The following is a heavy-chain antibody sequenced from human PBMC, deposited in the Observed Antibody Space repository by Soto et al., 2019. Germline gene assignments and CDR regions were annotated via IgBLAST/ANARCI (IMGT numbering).Heavy chain of an antibody. CDR1: GFTFSSYA. Sequence: QVQLVESGGGVVQPGRSLRLSCAASGFTFSSYAMHWVRQAPGKGLEWVAVTSYDGSNKYYADSVKGRFTISRDNSKNMLYLQMNSLRPEDTAVYYCASSQIGANDYWGQGTLVTVSS. J-gene: IGHJ4*02. D-gene: IGHD3-22*01. CDR3: ASSQIGANDY. CDR2: TSYDGSNK. V-gene: IGHV3-30-3*01.